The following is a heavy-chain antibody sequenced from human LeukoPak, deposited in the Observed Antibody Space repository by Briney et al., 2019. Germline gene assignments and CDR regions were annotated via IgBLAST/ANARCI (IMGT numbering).Heavy chain of an antibody. Sequence: SETLSLTCAVYGGSFSGYYWSWIRQPPGKGLEWTGEINHSGSTNYNPSLKSRVTISVDTSKNQFSLKLSSVTAADTAVYYCARGGVGYSSSWYARFDPWGQGTLVTVSS. J-gene: IGHJ5*02. CDR2: INHSGST. D-gene: IGHD6-13*01. CDR1: GGSFSGYY. CDR3: ARGGVGYSSSWYARFDP. V-gene: IGHV4-34*01.